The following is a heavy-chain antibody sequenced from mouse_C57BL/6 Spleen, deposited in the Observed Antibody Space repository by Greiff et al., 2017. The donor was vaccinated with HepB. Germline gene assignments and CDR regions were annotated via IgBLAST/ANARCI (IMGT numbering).Heavy chain of an antibody. CDR2: IDPSDSYT. Sequence: QVQLQQPGAELVMPGASVKLSCKASGYTFTSYWMHWVKQRPGQGLEWIGEIDPSDSYTNYNQKFKGQSTLTVDKSSSTAYMQLSSLTSEDSAVYYCARNDGYWFAYWGQGTLVTVSA. CDR1: GYTFTSYW. CDR3: ARNDGYWFAY. J-gene: IGHJ3*01. D-gene: IGHD2-3*01. V-gene: IGHV1-69*01.